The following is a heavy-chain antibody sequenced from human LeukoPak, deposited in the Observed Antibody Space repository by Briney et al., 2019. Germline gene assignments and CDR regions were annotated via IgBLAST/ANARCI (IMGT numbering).Heavy chain of an antibody. J-gene: IGHJ4*02. CDR1: ELTFRNNW. CDR2: INPDGTYT. Sequence: GGSLRLSCAASELTFRNNWMHWVRQDPDKGLIYVSRINPDGTYTNYADSVKGRFTVSRDNAKNTVFLQMNSLRVDDTAVYFCSSDFLAYWGQGILVNVSS. CDR3: SSDFLAY. V-gene: IGHV3-74*01.